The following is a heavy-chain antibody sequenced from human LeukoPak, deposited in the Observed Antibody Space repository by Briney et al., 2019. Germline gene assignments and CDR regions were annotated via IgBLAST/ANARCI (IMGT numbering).Heavy chain of an antibody. Sequence: ASVKVSCKASGYTFTSYAMHWVRQAPGQRLEWMGWINAGNGNTKYSQKFQGRVTITRDISASTAYMELSSLRSEDTAVYYCAREGAYSSGWYTPGYWGQGTLVTVSS. CDR1: GYTFTSYA. CDR3: AREGAYSSGWYTPGY. V-gene: IGHV1-3*01. J-gene: IGHJ4*02. D-gene: IGHD6-19*01. CDR2: INAGNGNT.